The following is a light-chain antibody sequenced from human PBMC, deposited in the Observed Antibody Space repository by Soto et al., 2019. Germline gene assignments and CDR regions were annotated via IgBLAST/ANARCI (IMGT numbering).Light chain of an antibody. CDR1: SSDIGGYKY. J-gene: IGLJ1*01. CDR2: EVS. V-gene: IGLV2-14*01. CDR3: SSYTSSTTVV. Sequence: QSALTQPASVSGSPGQSITISCTGTSSDIGGYKYVSWYQQHPGKAPKLMIYEVSYRPSGVSVRFSGSKSGNTASLTISGLQAEDEAHYYCSSYTSSTTVVFATGTKVTVL.